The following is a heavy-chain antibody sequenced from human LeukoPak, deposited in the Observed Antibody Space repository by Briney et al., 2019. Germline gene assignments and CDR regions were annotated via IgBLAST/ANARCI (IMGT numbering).Heavy chain of an antibody. D-gene: IGHD4-17*01. V-gene: IGHV1-46*01. CDR1: GYTLTIYY. J-gene: IGHJ4*02. Sequence: EASVEVSCKASGYTLTIYYILCVRHALGQGREWMGIINPNGGSTSYAQNFQGRVTMTRDTSTSTVYMELSSVRYEDTAVYYCARDLDYGDYLPDYWGQGNRVTVSS. CDR3: ARDLDYGDYLPDY. CDR2: INPNGGST.